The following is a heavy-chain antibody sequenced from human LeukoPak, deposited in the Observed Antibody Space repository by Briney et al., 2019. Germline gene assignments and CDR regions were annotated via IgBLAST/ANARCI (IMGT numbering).Heavy chain of an antibody. CDR3: ARDLKWSYGTEY. Sequence: SETLSLTSTVSGGSISDYYWSWIRQPAGKGLEWIGHIYTSASGSTNYNPSLKSRVTMSVDTSKNQLSLRLSSVTAADTAVYYCARDLKWSYGTEYWGQGTLDTVSS. CDR2: IYTSASGST. V-gene: IGHV4-4*07. D-gene: IGHD1-26*01. CDR1: GGSISDYY. J-gene: IGHJ4*02.